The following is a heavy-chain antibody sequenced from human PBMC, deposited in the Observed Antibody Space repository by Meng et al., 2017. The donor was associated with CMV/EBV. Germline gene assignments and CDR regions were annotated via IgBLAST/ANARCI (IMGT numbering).Heavy chain of an antibody. CDR3: ARGLITMVRGVPFDY. D-gene: IGHD3-10*01. J-gene: IGHJ4*02. CDR2: IYTSGST. Sequence: VQLREAGPGLGKPSQTLSLTCTVSGGSISSGSYYWSWIRQPAGKGLEWIGRIYTSGSTNYNPSLKSRVTISVDTSKNQFSLKLSSVTAADTAVYYCARGLITMVRGVPFDYWGQGTLVTVSS. CDR1: GGSISSGSYY. V-gene: IGHV4-61*02.